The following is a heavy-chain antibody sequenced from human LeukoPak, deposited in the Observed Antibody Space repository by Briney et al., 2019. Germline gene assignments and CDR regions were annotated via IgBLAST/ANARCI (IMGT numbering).Heavy chain of an antibody. Sequence: PSETLSLTCTVSGGSISSNTYYWDWIRQPPGKGLEWIGYISYTVTTNYNPSLKSRVTISVDTSKNQFSLKLSSVTAADTAVYYCARVGDWNDLVYWGQGTLVTVSS. CDR2: ISYTVTT. CDR3: ARVGDWNDLVY. CDR1: GGSISSNTYY. V-gene: IGHV4-61*05. D-gene: IGHD1-1*01. J-gene: IGHJ4*02.